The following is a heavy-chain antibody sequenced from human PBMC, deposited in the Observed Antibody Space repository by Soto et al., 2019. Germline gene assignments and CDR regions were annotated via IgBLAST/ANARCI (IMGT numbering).Heavy chain of an antibody. CDR1: GASVDRDTSY. Sequence: QVQLRELGPGVVKPSETLSLTCSVSGASVDRDTSYWIWSRQTPGKGLEWIGYIYFSGFTDYNPSLKSRATISVDASRNQFSLTLDPVTAADTAVYYCSRRRGPGLFYGTDVWGQGTTVTVSS. CDR3: SRRRGPGLFYGTDV. V-gene: IGHV4-61*01. J-gene: IGHJ6*02. CDR2: IYFSGFT.